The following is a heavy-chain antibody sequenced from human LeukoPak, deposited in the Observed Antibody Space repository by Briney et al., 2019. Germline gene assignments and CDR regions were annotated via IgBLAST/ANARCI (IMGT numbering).Heavy chain of an antibody. CDR3: GRQGYTASHYFFDY. Sequence: SETLSLTCTVSSGSIRSYYWGWVRRAPGKGLEWIGRIYTTGTTQYNPSLKSRVTMSVDTSTNQFSLNLRSMTAADTAVYYCGRQGYTASHYFFDYWSQGTLVAVS. D-gene: IGHD2-2*02. CDR1: SGSIRSYY. J-gene: IGHJ4*02. CDR2: IYTTGTT. V-gene: IGHV4-4*07.